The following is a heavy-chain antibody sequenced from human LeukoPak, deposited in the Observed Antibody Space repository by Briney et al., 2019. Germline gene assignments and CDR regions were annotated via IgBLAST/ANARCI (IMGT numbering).Heavy chain of an antibody. CDR2: INPNSGGT. D-gene: IGHD4-23*01. CDR1: GYTFTGYY. CDR3: ARVATVVTEDAFDI. Sequence: ASVKVSCKASGYTFTGYYMHWVRQAPGQGLGWMGWINPNSGGTNYAQKFQGRVTMTRDTSISTAYMELSRLRSDDTAVYYCARVATVVTEDAFDIWGQGTMVTVSS. J-gene: IGHJ3*02. V-gene: IGHV1-2*02.